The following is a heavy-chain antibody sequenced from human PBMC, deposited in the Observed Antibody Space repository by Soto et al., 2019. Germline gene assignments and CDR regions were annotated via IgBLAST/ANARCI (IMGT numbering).Heavy chain of an antibody. CDR2: ISYDGSIK. CDR3: ANSEYSRYKNIDV. CDR1: GFTFRSYG. J-gene: IGHJ6*02. V-gene: IGHV3-30*18. D-gene: IGHD5-18*01. Sequence: GSLRLSCAASGFTFRSYGMHWVRQAPGRGLEWVALISYDGSIKYYADSVRGRFTISRDNSKNTLYLQMNSLRAEDTAVYYCANSEYSRYKNIDVWGQGTTVTVSS.